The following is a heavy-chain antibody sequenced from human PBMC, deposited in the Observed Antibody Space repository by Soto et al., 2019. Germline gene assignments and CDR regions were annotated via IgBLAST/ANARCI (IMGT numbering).Heavy chain of an antibody. Sequence: EVQLVESGGGLVKPGGSMRLSCAASGFTFSSYSMNWVRQAPGKGLEWDSSISRSSSYIYYADSVKGRFTISSDKYKNTLYLQMNSQRAEDTAVYYCARDRYYVGSVPPVNGFDPWGKGIRFTVSS. CDR3: ARDRYYVGSVPPVNGFDP. V-gene: IGHV3-21*01. CDR1: GFTFSSYS. D-gene: IGHD3-10*01. CDR2: ISRSSSYI. J-gene: IGHJ5*02.